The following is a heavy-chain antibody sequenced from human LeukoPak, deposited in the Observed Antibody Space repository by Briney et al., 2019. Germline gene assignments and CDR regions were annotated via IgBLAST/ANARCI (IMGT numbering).Heavy chain of an antibody. D-gene: IGHD3-22*01. V-gene: IGHV5-51*01. J-gene: IGHJ4*02. CDR2: IYPADSDS. CDR1: GYTFSNYW. CDR3: AIRSYYDTRGYYYFDY. Sequence: GESLKISCKGSGYTFSNYWIAWVRQMPGKGLEWMGIIYPADSDSRYSPSFQGQVTISVDRSINTAYLRWSSLKASDTAMYYCAIRSYYDTRGYYYFDYWGQGTLVTVSA.